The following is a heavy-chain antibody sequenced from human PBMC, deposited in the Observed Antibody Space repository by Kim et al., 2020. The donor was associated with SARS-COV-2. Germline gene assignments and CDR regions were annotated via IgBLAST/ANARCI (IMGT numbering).Heavy chain of an antibody. CDR1: GYTFTSYG. D-gene: IGHD3-3*01. J-gene: IGHJ4*02. Sequence: ASVKVSCKASGYTFTSYGISWVRQAPGQGLEWMGWISAYNGNTNYAQKLQGRVTMTTDTSTSTAYMELRSLRSDDTAVHYCASTRITIFGVVIALDYWGQGTLVTVSS. V-gene: IGHV1-18*01. CDR2: ISAYNGNT. CDR3: ASTRITIFGVVIALDY.